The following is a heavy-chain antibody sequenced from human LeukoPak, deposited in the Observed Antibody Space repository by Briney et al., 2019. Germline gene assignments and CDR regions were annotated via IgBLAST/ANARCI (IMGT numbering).Heavy chain of an antibody. CDR1: GYTFTDYY. D-gene: IGHD3-3*01. Sequence: GASVKVSCKASGYTFTDYYIHWVRQAPGQGLEWMGIINPSGGTTSYAQQFQGRVTMTRDTSTTTVYMEMSSLRYEDTAVYYCARHGGITISGVAQPGGAFDIWGQGTLVTVSS. CDR3: ARHGGITISGVAQPGGAFDI. J-gene: IGHJ3*02. V-gene: IGHV1-46*01. CDR2: INPSGGTT.